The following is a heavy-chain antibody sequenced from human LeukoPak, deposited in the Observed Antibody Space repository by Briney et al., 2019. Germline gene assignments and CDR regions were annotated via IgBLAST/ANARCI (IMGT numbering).Heavy chain of an antibody. D-gene: IGHD3-10*01. V-gene: IGHV1-69*13. CDR2: IIPIFGTA. CDR3: ARESRGAYGCYCDY. Sequence: ASVKVSCKASGGTFSSYAISWVRQAPGQGLEWMGGIIPIFGTANYAQKFQGRVTITADESTSTAYMELSSLRSEDTAVYYCARESRGAYGCYCDYWGQGTLVTVSS. CDR1: GGTFSSYA. J-gene: IGHJ4*02.